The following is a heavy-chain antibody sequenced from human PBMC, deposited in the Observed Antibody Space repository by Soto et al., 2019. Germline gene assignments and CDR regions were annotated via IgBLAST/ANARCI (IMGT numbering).Heavy chain of an antibody. CDR1: GYTFDNYA. Sequence: QVQLVQSGAQVKKPGASVKVSCKASGYTFDNYALHWVRQAPGRRLEWMGWIHAGNGYTKYSKSFQGRVTITRDTSASTVHMDLSSLRSEDTAVYYCAGVQYSGYDFKLAFDIGGQGTMVTVSS. V-gene: IGHV1-3*01. CDR3: AGVQYSGYDFKLAFDI. CDR2: IHAGNGYT. D-gene: IGHD5-12*01. J-gene: IGHJ3*02.